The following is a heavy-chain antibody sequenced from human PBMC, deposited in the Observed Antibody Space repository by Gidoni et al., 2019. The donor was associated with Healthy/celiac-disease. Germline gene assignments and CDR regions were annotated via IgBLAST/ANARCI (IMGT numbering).Heavy chain of an antibody. J-gene: IGHJ5*02. V-gene: IGHV3-7*01. CDR2: IKQDGSEK. CDR1: GFTFSSYW. D-gene: IGHD2-2*01. CDR3: AREADIVVVPAALGWFDP. Sequence: EVQLVESGGGLVQPGGSLRLSCAASGFTFSSYWMSWVRQAPGKGLEWVAKIKQDGSEKYYVDSVKGRFTISRDNAKNSLYLQMNSLRAEDTAVYYCAREADIVVVPAALGWFDPWGQGTLVTVSS.